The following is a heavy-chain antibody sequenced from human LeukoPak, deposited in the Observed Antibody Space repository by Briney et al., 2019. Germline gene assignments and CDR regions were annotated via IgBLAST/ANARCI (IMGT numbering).Heavy chain of an antibody. D-gene: IGHD5-12*01. CDR3: AKDSNSGYVSVGPDY. Sequence: PGGSLRLSCQTSGLVFGNYGMHWVRQAPDKGLEWVAYLRYDARNAYYADSVNGRFIISRDNSRNTLYLQMNSLRTEDTVVYSCAKDSNSGYVSVGPDYWGLGTLVTVSS. CDR2: LRYDARNA. V-gene: IGHV3-30*02. J-gene: IGHJ4*02. CDR1: GLVFGNYG.